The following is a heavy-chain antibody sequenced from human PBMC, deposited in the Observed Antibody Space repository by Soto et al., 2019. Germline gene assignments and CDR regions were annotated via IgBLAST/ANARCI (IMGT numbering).Heavy chain of an antibody. CDR1: GFVFKNYE. V-gene: IGHV3-48*03. CDR2: ISNSGNTI. D-gene: IGHD1-20*01. J-gene: IGHJ6*02. CDR3: ARDIDNRDYYYGLDV. Sequence: GGSLRLSCVASGFVFKNYEMNWVRQAPGKGLEWISYISNSGNTIYVADSMRGRFTISRDNAKNSLFLQMNSLRADDTAVYYCARDIDNRDYYYGLDVWGQGTTVTAP.